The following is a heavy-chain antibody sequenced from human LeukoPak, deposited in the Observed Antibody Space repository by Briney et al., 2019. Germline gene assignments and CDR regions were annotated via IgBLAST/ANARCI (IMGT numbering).Heavy chain of an antibody. CDR2: IKSDGSST. CDR3: ARGYSYGRVEY. V-gene: IGHV3-74*01. D-gene: IGHD5-18*01. J-gene: IGHJ4*02. Sequence: GGSLRLSCAASGFTFSSYSINWVRPAPGKGLAWVSRIKSDGSSTTYADSVKGRFTISRDNAKNTLYLQMNSLRAEDTAVYYCARGYSYGRVEYWGQGTLVTVSS. CDR1: GFTFSSYS.